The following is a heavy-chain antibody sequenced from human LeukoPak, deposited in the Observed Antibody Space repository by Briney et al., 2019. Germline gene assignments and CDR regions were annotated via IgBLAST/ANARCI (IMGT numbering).Heavy chain of an antibody. V-gene: IGHV4-34*01. CDR3: ARGQSLPTGYPFDY. J-gene: IGHJ4*02. Sequence: SETLSLTCAVYGGSFSGYYWSWIRQPPGKGLEWIGEINHSGSTHYNPSLKSRVTISVDTSKNQFSLKLSSVTAADTAVYYCARGQSLPTGYPFDYWGQGTLVTVSS. D-gene: IGHD1-14*01. CDR1: GGSFSGYY. CDR2: INHSGST.